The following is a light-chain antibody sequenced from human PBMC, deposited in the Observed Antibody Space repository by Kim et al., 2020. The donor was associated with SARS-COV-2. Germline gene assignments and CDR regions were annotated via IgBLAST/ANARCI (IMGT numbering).Light chain of an antibody. Sequence: AIQMTQSPSSLSASVGDRVTITCRASQGIKNNLGWFQQKPGKAPKLLIYAASSLQSGVPSRFSGSGSGTDFTLIIRSLQPEDSATYYCLQDSNYSWTFGQGTKVDIK. CDR1: QGIKNN. CDR2: AAS. CDR3: LQDSNYSWT. V-gene: IGKV1-6*01. J-gene: IGKJ1*01.